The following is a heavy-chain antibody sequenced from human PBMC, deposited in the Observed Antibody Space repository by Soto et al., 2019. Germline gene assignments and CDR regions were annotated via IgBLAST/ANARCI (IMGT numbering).Heavy chain of an antibody. CDR2: IIPLHNTS. CDR3: ASWSNWNPLYYDGLDV. CDR1: GGAFNNYA. V-gene: IGHV1-69*06. D-gene: IGHD1-20*01. J-gene: IGHJ6*02. Sequence: QVQLLQSGAEVKKPGSSVKVSCKVSGGAFNNYALNWVRHGPGQGLEWLGGIIPLHNTSNYSLKFLGRVTVTADISPTTVYMELNSLTSDDTATYYCASWSNWNPLYYDGLDVWGQGTTVTVSS.